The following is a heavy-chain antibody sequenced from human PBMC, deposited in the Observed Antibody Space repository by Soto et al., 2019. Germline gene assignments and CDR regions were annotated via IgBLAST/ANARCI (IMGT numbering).Heavy chain of an antibody. D-gene: IGHD2-2*01. J-gene: IGHJ4*02. V-gene: IGHV3-23*01. CDR1: GFSLRSYA. Sequence: GGSLRLSCAASGFSLRSYAMTWVRQAPGKGLEWVSGISGSGGVTYYADSVKGRFTISRDTSKNTLYLQMSSLRAEDTALYYCAKGKDIVVVPAIDCWGQGTLVTVSS. CDR3: AKGKDIVVVPAIDC. CDR2: ISGSGGVT.